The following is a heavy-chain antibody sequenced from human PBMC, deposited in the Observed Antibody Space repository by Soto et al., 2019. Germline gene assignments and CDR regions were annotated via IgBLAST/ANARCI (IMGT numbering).Heavy chain of an antibody. V-gene: IGHV3-30-3*01. J-gene: IGHJ6*02. D-gene: IGHD3-9*01. CDR1: GFTFSSYA. CDR2: ISYDGSNK. CDR3: ARDLSGYYDILTGDYGMDV. Sequence: SLRLSCAASGFTFSSYAMHWVRQAPGKGLEWVAVISYDGSNKYYADSVKGRFTISRDNSKNTLYLQMNSLRAEDTAVYYCARDLSGYYDILTGDYGMDVWGQGTTVNVSS.